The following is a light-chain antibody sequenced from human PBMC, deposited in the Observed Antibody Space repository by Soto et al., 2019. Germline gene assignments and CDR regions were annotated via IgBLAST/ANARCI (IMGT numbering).Light chain of an antibody. CDR1: NIGGKT. J-gene: IGLJ3*02. V-gene: IGLV3-21*04. CDR3: HVWDSSRDHVV. Sequence: SYELTQPPSVSVAPGKTASITCGGNNIGGKTVHWFQQKPGQAPVVVLYYDTHRPSEIPERFSGSNSGNTATLTISRVEAGDEADYYCHVWDSSRDHVVFGGGTKLTVL. CDR2: YDT.